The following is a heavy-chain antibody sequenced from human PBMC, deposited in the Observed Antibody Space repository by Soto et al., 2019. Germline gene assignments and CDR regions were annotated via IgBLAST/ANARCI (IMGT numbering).Heavy chain of an antibody. Sequence: ASVKVSCKASGYTFTGYYMHGVRQAPGKGLEWMAWFNPDSAATYYAQRFQGRVTMTRDTSISTAYMELSRLTSDDTAVYYCARDRPGTTPYNLFDPWGQGTLVTVSS. CDR2: FNPDSAAT. CDR1: GYTFTGYY. D-gene: IGHD1-7*01. J-gene: IGHJ5*02. V-gene: IGHV1-2*02. CDR3: ARDRPGTTPYNLFDP.